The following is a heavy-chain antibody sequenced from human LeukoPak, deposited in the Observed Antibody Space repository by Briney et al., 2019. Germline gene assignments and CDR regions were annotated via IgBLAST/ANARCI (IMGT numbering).Heavy chain of an antibody. CDR3: AREFMRVAAFDI. Sequence: ASVKVSCKASGYTFSDNYIHWVRQAPGQGLEWMGWINPHSGGTNYGENFQGRVTLTRDTSIGTAYMDLSSLISDDTAVYYCAREFMRVAAFDIWGQGTMVTASS. V-gene: IGHV1-2*02. CDR1: GYTFSDNY. D-gene: IGHD2-15*01. J-gene: IGHJ3*02. CDR2: INPHSGGT.